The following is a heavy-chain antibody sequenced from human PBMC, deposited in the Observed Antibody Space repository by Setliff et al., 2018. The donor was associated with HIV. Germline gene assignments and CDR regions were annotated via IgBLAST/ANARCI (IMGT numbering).Heavy chain of an antibody. D-gene: IGHD1-26*01. V-gene: IGHV3-23*01. Sequence: GGSLRLSCAASGFTFSSYAMNWVRQAPGKGLEWVSSISGTGYTTYYADSVKGRFTIFRDNSKNTLYLQMNSLRVEDTAVYYCAKDSLVGGGQGTLVTVSS. CDR3: AKDSLVG. J-gene: IGHJ4*02. CDR2: ISGTGYTT. CDR1: GFTFSSYA.